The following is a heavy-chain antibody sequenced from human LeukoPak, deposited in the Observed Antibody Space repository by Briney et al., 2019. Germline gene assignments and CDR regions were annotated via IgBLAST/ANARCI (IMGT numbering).Heavy chain of an antibody. J-gene: IGHJ4*02. V-gene: IGHV4-59*01. CDR1: GGSISSYY. CDR2: IFYGGST. D-gene: IGHD4-23*01. Sequence: SETLSLTCSVSGGSISSYYWSWIRQPPGKGLEWIGYIFYGGSTKYNPSLESRVTISVDTSKNQFSLKLSSVTAADTAVYYCARAPPVLGGIPDYWGQGTLVTVSS. CDR3: ARAPPVLGGIPDY.